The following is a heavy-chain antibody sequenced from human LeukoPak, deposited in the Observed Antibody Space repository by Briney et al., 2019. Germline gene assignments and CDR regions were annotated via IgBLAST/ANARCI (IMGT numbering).Heavy chain of an antibody. J-gene: IGHJ5*02. V-gene: IGHV4-34*01. CDR3: ARARWFDP. CDR2: INHSGST. Sequence: PSETLSLTCAVYGGSFSGYYWSWIRQPPGKGLEWIGEINHSGSTNYNPSLKSRVTISVDTSKNQFSLKLSSVTAADTAAYYCARARWFDPWGQGTLVTVSS. CDR1: GGSFSGYY.